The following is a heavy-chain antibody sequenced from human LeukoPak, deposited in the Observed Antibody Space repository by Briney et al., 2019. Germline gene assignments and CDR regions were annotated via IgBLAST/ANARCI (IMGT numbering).Heavy chain of an antibody. V-gene: IGHV3-43*01. CDR3: AKDMGYSSSCFDY. CDR2: ISWDGGST. D-gene: IGHD6-6*01. J-gene: IGHJ4*02. Sequence: GGSLRLSCAASRFTFDDYTMHWVRQAPGKGLEWVSLISWDGGSTYYADSVKGRFTISRDNSKNSLYLQMNSLRTEDTALYYCAKDMGYSSSCFDYWGQGTLVTVSS. CDR1: RFTFDDYT.